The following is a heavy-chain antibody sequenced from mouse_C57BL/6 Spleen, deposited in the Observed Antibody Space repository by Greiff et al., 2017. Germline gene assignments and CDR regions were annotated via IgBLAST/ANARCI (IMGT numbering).Heavy chain of an antibody. D-gene: IGHD1-1*01. CDR2: IDPANGNT. CDR3: SITTVVAMAMDY. CDR1: GFNIKNTY. Sequence: VQLKQSVAELVRPGASVKLSCTASGFNIKNTYMHWVKQRPEQGLEWIGRIDPANGNTKYSPKFQGKATITADTSSNTAYLQLSSLTSEDTAIYYWSITTVVAMAMDYWGQGTSVTVSS. J-gene: IGHJ4*01. V-gene: IGHV14-3*01.